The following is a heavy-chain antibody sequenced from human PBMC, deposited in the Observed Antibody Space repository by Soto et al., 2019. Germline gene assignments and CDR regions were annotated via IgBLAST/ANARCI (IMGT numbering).Heavy chain of an antibody. CDR3: AKSIAVAGTDAFDI. J-gene: IGHJ3*02. Sequence: GGSLRLSCAASGFILDDYAFNWVRQAPGKGLEWVSGISWKGGSIGYADSVKGRFIISRDNSKNSLYLQMNSLRAEDTAVYYCAKSIAVAGTDAFDIWGQGTMVTVSS. V-gene: IGHV3-23*01. CDR1: GFILDDYA. CDR2: ISWKGGSI. D-gene: IGHD6-19*01.